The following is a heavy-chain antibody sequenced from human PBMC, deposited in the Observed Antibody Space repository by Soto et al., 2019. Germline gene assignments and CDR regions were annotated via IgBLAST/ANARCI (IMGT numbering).Heavy chain of an antibody. J-gene: IGHJ6*02. D-gene: IGHD6-6*01. V-gene: IGHV3-23*01. CDR2: ISGSGGST. Sequence: PGGSLRLSCAASGFTFSSYAMSWVRQAPGKGLEWVSAISGSGGSTYYADSVKGRFTISRDNSKNTLYLQMNSLRAEDTAVYYCAKDRQLAINYYYYGMDVWGQGTTVTVSS. CDR1: GFTFSSYA. CDR3: AKDRQLAINYYYYGMDV.